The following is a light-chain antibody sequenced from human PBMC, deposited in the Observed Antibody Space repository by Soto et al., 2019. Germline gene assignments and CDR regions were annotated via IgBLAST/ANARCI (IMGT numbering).Light chain of an antibody. CDR2: AAS. CDR3: QQRSNWPLT. Sequence: EIVVTQSPATLSLSVRERVTLSCRASQSVSSYLAWYQQKPGQAPRLLIYAASNMASGIPARFSGSGSGTDFTLTISSLEPEDFAVYYCQQRSNWPLTFGGGTKVDI. CDR1: QSVSSY. J-gene: IGKJ4*01. V-gene: IGKV3-11*01.